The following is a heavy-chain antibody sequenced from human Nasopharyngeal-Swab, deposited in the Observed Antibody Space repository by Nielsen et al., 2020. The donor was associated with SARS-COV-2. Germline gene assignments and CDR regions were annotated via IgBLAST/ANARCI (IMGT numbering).Heavy chain of an antibody. Sequence: LRLSCTVSGGSISSGGYYCSWIRQHPGKGLEWIGYIYYSGSTYYNPSLKSRVTISVDTSKNQFSLKLSSVTAADTAVYYCARAPSLYYYGMDVWGQGTTVTVSS. CDR2: IYYSGST. V-gene: IGHV4-31*03. CDR3: ARAPSLYYYGMDV. CDR1: GGSISSGGYY. J-gene: IGHJ6*02.